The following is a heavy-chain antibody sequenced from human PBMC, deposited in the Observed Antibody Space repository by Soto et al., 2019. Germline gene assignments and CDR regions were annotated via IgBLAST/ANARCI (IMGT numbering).Heavy chain of an antibody. D-gene: IGHD3-16*01. CDR3: TRVGPHAMDV. CDR1: GYTFSSYD. CDR2: MNPNSGNT. J-gene: IGHJ6*02. V-gene: IGHV1-8*01. Sequence: QVQLVQSRAEVKKPGASVKVSCKASGYTFSSYDINWVRQAPGQGPEWLGWMNPNSGNTGYAQRLQGRVTMTRNTSIRTAYMELRSLRSEDTAVYYCTRVGPHAMDVWGQGTTVTVSS.